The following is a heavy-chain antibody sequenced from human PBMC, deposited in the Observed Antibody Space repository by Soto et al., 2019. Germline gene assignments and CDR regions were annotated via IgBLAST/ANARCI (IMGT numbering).Heavy chain of an antibody. Sequence: EVQLVESGGGLVQPGRSLRLSCAASGFTFDDYAMHWVRQAPGKGLEWVSGISWNSGSIGYADSVKGRFTISRDNAKNSLYLQMNSLRAEDTALYYCAKDSAAAPGSAFDIWGQGTMVTVSS. CDR1: GFTFDDYA. CDR2: ISWNSGSI. J-gene: IGHJ3*02. V-gene: IGHV3-9*01. CDR3: AKDSAAAPGSAFDI. D-gene: IGHD2-2*01.